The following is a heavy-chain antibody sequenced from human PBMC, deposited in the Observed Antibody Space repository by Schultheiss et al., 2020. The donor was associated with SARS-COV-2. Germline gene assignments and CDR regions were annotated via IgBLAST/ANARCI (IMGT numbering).Heavy chain of an antibody. CDR2: INHSGST. J-gene: IGHJ1*01. D-gene: IGHD6-6*01. CDR3: ARGPGLVDFQH. CDR1: GGSFSGYY. Sequence: SETLSLTCAVYGGSFSGYYWSWIRQPPGKGLEWMGEINHSGSTNYNPSLKSRVTISVDTSKNQFSLKLSSVTAADTAVYYCARGPGLVDFQHWGQGTLVTVSS. V-gene: IGHV4-34*01.